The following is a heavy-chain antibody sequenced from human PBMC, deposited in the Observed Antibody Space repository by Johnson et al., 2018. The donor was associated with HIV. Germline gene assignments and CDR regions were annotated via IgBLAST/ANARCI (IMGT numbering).Heavy chain of an antibody. V-gene: IGHV3-64*01. D-gene: IGHD3-16*01. CDR1: GFTFSTYA. CDR2: ISSNGGST. J-gene: IGHJ3*02. Sequence: VHLVESGGGLVQPGGSLRLSCAASGFTFSTYAMHWVRQAPGKGLEYVSAISSNGGSTYYANSVKGRFTISRDNSKNNLYLQMGSLRAEDMAVYYCARAGLTYTLDAFDIWGQGTLVTVSS. CDR3: ARAGLTYTLDAFDI.